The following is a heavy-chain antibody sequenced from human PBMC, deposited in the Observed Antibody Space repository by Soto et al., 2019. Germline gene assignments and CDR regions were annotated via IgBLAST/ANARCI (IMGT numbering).Heavy chain of an antibody. CDR1: GFTFSSYA. V-gene: IGHV3-23*01. D-gene: IGHD2-2*02. CDR2: ISGSGGST. J-gene: IGHJ4*02. CDR3: AKVMEDIVVVPAAIEDY. Sequence: GGSLRLSCAASGFTFSSYAMSWVRQAPGKGLEWVSAISGSGGSTYYADSVKGRFTISRDNSKNTLYLQMNSLRAEDTAVYYCAKVMEDIVVVPAAIEDYWGQGTLVTVSS.